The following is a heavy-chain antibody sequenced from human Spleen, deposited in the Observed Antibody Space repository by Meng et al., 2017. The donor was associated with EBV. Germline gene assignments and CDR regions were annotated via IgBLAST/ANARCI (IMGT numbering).Heavy chain of an antibody. D-gene: IGHD3-22*01. J-gene: IGHJ4*02. CDR1: VDSIGSGAYS. CDR3: ARDSHGYYFFDF. V-gene: IGHV4-30-2*01. Sequence: HLRWRESGSGLVRPSRTLSLTWTVSVDSIGSGAYSWSWVRQPPGKGLEWIGYIFHTGSTYYNASLKSRVTISVDRSKHQFSLKLTSVTPADTAVYYCARDSHGYYFFDFWGPGTLVTVSS. CDR2: IFHTGST.